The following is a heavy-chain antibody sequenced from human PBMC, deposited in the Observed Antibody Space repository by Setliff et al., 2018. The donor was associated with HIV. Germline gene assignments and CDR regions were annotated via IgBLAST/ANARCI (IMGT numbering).Heavy chain of an antibody. CDR2: INPAGGNS. V-gene: IGHV1-46*01. CDR1: GYSFGDYY. CDR3: ARVYCSIASCYDEYYFDY. D-gene: IGHD2-2*01. Sequence: ASVKVSCKSSGYSFGDYYIHWVRQAPGQGLEWMGVINPAGGNSHYAQKFQGRVTVTRDASTSTVYMDLSSLRSDDTAVYFCARVYCSIASCYDEYYFDYRGQGTLVTVSS. J-gene: IGHJ4*02.